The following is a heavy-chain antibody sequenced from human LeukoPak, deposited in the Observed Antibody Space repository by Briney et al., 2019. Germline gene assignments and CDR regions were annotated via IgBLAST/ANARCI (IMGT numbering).Heavy chain of an antibody. CDR2: IYHSGST. CDR3: ASQGTRWSPEDFDY. J-gene: IGHJ4*02. D-gene: IGHD4-23*01. Sequence: PSETLSLTCAVSGYSISSGYYWGWIRQPPGKGLEWIGSIYHSGSTYYNPSLKSRVTISVDTSKNQFSLKLSSVTAADTAVYYCASQGTRWSPEDFDYWGQGTLVTVSS. CDR1: GYSISSGYY. V-gene: IGHV4-38-2*01.